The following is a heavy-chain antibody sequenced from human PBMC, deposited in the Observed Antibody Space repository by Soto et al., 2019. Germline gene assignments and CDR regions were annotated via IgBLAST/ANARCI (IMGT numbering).Heavy chain of an antibody. CDR1: GGTFSSYT. Sequence: QVQLVQSGAEVKKPGSSVKVSCKASGGTFSSYTISWVRQAPGQGLEWMGRIIPILGIANYAQKFQGRVTITADKSTSTAYMELSSLRSEDTAVYYCARDPDVRYVDYWGQGTLVTVSS. J-gene: IGHJ4*02. CDR2: IIPILGIA. CDR3: ARDPDVRYVDY. V-gene: IGHV1-69*08. D-gene: IGHD3-10*01.